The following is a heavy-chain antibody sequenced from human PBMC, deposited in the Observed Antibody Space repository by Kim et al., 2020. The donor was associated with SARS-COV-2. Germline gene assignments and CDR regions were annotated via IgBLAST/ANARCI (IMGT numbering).Heavy chain of an antibody. Sequence: KQDGSQIYYVDSVKGRFTISRDNAKNSLYLQMNSLRADDTAVYYCARGVFWGQGTLVTVSS. CDR3: ARGVF. V-gene: IGHV3-7*03. CDR2: KQDGSQI. J-gene: IGHJ4*02.